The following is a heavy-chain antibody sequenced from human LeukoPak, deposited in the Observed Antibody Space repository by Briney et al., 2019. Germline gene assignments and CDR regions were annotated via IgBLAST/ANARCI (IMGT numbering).Heavy chain of an antibody. CDR3: AKDIGPYYYGSGSRFDY. V-gene: IGHV3-9*03. CDR1: GFTFDDYA. D-gene: IGHD3-10*01. Sequence: GGSLRLSCAASGFTFDDYAMHWVRQAPGKGLEWVSGISWNSGSIGYADSVKGRFTISRDNAKNSLYLQMNSLRGEDMALYYCAKDIGPYYYGSGSRFDYWGQGTQVTASS. CDR2: ISWNSGSI. J-gene: IGHJ4*02.